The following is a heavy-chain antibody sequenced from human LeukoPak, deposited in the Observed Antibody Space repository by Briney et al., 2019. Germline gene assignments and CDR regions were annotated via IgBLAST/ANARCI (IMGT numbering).Heavy chain of an antibody. J-gene: IGHJ4*02. CDR2: IYYSVNT. CDR1: GFTFSSYW. CDR3: ARLRRSHADF. V-gene: IGHV4-39*01. Sequence: GSLRLSCAASGFTFSSYWMSWVRQAPGKGLEWIGTIYYSVNTYYNPSLKSRLTISIDTSKNQFSLKLSSLTATDTAVYYCARLRRSHADFWGQGTLVTVSS. D-gene: IGHD6-13*01.